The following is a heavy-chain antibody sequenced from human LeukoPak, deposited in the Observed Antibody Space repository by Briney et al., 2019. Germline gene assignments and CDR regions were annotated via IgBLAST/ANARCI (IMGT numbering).Heavy chain of an antibody. J-gene: IGHJ5*02. CDR2: IKQSGST. D-gene: IGHD4-17*01. CDR1: GGSFSGYY. Sequence: PSETLSLTCAVYGGSFSGYYWSWMRQPPGEGLEWIGVIKQSGSTTYNPSLKSRVTILVHTSKNQFYLELASVTDADTAVYYCARDYGDSRNYNWFDPRGQGALVTVRS. CDR3: ARDYGDSRNYNWFDP. V-gene: IGHV4-34*01.